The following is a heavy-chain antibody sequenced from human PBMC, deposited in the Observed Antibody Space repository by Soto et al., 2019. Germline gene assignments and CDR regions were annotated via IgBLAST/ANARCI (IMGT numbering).Heavy chain of an antibody. CDR3: ARRQYCSSTSCPVGMDV. J-gene: IGHJ6*02. CDR1: GFTFSSYT. CDR2: ISGGSSYI. V-gene: IGHV3-21*01. D-gene: IGHD2-2*01. Sequence: SLRLSCAASGFTFSSYTMNWVRQAPGKGLEWVSSISGGSSYIYYADSVKGRFTISRDTAKNSLYLQMSSLRADDTAVYYCARRQYCSSTSCPVGMDVWGQGTTVTVSS.